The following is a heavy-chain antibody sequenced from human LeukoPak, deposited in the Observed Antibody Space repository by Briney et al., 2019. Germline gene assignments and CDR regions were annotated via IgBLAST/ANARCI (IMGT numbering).Heavy chain of an antibody. V-gene: IGHV1-2*06. D-gene: IGHD3-22*01. CDR3: ARDYYDSSGSRNFDY. CDR2: INPNSGGT. J-gene: IGHJ4*02. CDR1: GYAFTAYY. Sequence: GASVKVSCKASGYAFTAYYMHWVRQAPGQGLEWMGRINPNSGGTNYAQKFQGRVTMTRDTSISTAYMELSRLRSDDTAVYYCARDYYDSSGSRNFDYWGQGTLVTVSS.